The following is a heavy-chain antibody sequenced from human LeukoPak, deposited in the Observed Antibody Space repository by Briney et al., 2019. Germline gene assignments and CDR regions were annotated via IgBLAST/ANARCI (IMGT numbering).Heavy chain of an antibody. Sequence: SETLSLTCGAYGGSFSGYYWSWIRQPAGKGLEWIGRIYTSGSTNYNPSLKSRVTMSVDTSKNQFSLKLSSVTAADTAVYYCARDRIEHYDSSGPEANFDYWGQGTLVTVSS. V-gene: IGHV4-4*07. CDR2: IYTSGST. CDR1: GGSFSGYY. D-gene: IGHD3-22*01. J-gene: IGHJ4*02. CDR3: ARDRIEHYDSSGPEANFDY.